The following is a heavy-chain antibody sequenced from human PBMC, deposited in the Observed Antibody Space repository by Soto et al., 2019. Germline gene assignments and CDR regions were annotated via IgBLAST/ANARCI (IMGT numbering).Heavy chain of an antibody. V-gene: IGHV1-18*04. CDR2: ISAYNGNT. CDR1: CYTFTRYG. J-gene: IGHJ6*02. Sequence: QVQLVQSGAEVKKPGASVKVSCKASCYTFTRYGISWVRQAPGQGLEWMGCISAYNGNTNYAQKLQGRVTMTTDTYRRTAYMELMSLRYDDTAVYYCARDQAEGGYYYYDMDVWGQGTTGTVSS. D-gene: IGHD3-16*01. CDR3: ARDQAEGGYYYYDMDV.